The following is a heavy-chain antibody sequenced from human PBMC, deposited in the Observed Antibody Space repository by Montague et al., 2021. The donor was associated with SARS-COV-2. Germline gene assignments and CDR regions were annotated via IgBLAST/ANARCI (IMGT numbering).Heavy chain of an antibody. V-gene: IGHV3-69-1*02. D-gene: IGHD5-12*01. Sequence: ETLSLTCAVSGGSISSSNWWSWVRQAPGKGLEWISYITSGRTTYYADSVKGRFTISRDNAKNSLYLHMNSLRAEDTAVYYCARAGPWLRTFDYWGQGTLVTLSS. CDR3: ARAGPWLRTFDY. CDR1: GGSISSSNW. CDR2: ITSGRTT. J-gene: IGHJ4*02.